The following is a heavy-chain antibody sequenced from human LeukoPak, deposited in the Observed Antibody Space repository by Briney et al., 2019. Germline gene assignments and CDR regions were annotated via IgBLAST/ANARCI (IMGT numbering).Heavy chain of an antibody. D-gene: IGHD5-12*01. CDR3: ARSQWLRGPFDY. V-gene: IGHV1-2*02. CDR2: INPNSGGT. CDR1: GYTFTSYY. J-gene: IGHJ4*02. Sequence: ASVKVSCKASGYTFTSYYMHWVRQAPGQGLEWMGWINPNSGGTNYAQKFQGRVTMTRDTSISTAYMELSRLRSDDTAVYYCARSQWLRGPFDYWGQGTLVTVSS.